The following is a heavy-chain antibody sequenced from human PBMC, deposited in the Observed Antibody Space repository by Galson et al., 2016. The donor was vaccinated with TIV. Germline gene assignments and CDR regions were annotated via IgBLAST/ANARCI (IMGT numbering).Heavy chain of an antibody. V-gene: IGHV4-39*07. J-gene: IGHJ6*02. D-gene: IGHD5-24*01. CDR2: IYYTGST. CDR1: DGSITTSSYY. Sequence: SETLSLTCTVSDGSITTSSYYWGWIRQPPGKGLEWIGSIYYTGSTYYNPSHKSRVTISADRSKNQLSLKLTSVTAADTAVYYCARTNSYYSYAMDVWGQGTTVTVSS. CDR3: ARTNSYYSYAMDV.